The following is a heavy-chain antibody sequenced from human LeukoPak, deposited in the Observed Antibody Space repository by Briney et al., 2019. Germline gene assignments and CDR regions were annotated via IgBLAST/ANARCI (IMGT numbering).Heavy chain of an antibody. D-gene: IGHD3-10*01. CDR2: IYYSGRT. CDR3: ARPNYYGSGTYFDY. CDR1: GGSISSSSYY. J-gene: IGHJ4*02. Sequence: SETLSLTCTVSGGSISSSSYYWGWIRQPPGKGLEWIGCIYYSGRTYYNPSLKSRVTISVDTSKNQFSLKLSSVTAADTAVYYCARPNYYGSGTYFDYWGQGTLVTVSS. V-gene: IGHV4-39*01.